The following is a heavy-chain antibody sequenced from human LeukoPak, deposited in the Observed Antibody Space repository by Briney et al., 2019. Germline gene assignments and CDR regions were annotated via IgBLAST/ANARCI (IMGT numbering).Heavy chain of an antibody. D-gene: IGHD1-26*01. V-gene: IGHV3-48*01. Sequence: GGSLRLSCAASGFTFSSYGMTWVRQAPGKGLEWVSYISSSSSTICYADSVKGRFTISRDNAKNSLYLQLNSLRAEDTVVYYCARSLVVGATYPYHWGQGTLVTVSS. CDR3: ARSLVVGATYPYH. J-gene: IGHJ5*02. CDR1: GFTFSSYG. CDR2: ISSSSSTI.